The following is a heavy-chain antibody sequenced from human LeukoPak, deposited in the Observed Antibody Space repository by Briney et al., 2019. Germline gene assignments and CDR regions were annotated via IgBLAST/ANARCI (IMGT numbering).Heavy chain of an antibody. CDR2: INHSGST. V-gene: IGHV4-34*01. CDR3: ARDRGDAAMAHPFDY. CDR1: RGSFSGYY. D-gene: IGHD5-18*01. J-gene: IGHJ4*02. Sequence: SETLSLTCAVYRGSFSGYYWSWIRQAPGKGLEWIGEINHSGSTDQNPSLKSRVTISVDTSKKQFSLKLSSVTAADTAVYYCARDRGDAAMAHPFDYWGQGTLVTVSS.